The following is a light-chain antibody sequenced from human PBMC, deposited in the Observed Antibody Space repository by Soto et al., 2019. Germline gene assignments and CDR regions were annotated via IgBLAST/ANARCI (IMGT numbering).Light chain of an antibody. CDR1: QSVSSSY. J-gene: IGKJ5*01. CDR2: GAS. Sequence: SVLTQSKGTLSLSPGERATLSCRASQSVSSSYLAWYQQKPGQAPRLLIYGASSRPTGIPDRFSGSGSGTDFTLTISRLEPEDFAVYYCQQYGSSSTFGQGTRLEI. V-gene: IGKV3-20*01. CDR3: QQYGSSST.